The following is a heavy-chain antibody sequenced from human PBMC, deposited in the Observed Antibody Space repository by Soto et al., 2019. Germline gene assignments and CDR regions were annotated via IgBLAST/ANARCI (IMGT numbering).Heavy chain of an antibody. J-gene: IGHJ4*02. Sequence: QVQLGQSGAEVKKPESSVKVYCKAPGGTFSTYDISWVRQAPGQGREWMGGIIPMFGTANYAKRFQDRVTITADESTNTVYMELRSLISEDTAVYFCASGIQLWLRRIHNGYSGWGQGPLVTVSS. CDR3: ASGIQLWLRRIHNGYSG. V-gene: IGHV1-69*12. CDR1: GGTFSTYD. D-gene: IGHD5-18*01. CDR2: IIPMFGTA.